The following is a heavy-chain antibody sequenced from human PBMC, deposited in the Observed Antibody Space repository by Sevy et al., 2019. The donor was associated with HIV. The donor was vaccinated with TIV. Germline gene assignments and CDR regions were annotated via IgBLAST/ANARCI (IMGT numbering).Heavy chain of an antibody. V-gene: IGHV1-24*01. CDR3: ATKDMITFGGVIVTDAFDI. D-gene: IGHD3-16*02. CDR1: GYTLTELS. Sequence: ASVKVSCKVSGYTLTELSMHWVRQAPGKGLEWMGGFDPEDGETIYAQKFQGRVTMTEDTSTDPAYMELSSLRSEDTAVYYCATKDMITFGGVIVTDAFDIWGQGTMVTVSS. CDR2: FDPEDGET. J-gene: IGHJ3*02.